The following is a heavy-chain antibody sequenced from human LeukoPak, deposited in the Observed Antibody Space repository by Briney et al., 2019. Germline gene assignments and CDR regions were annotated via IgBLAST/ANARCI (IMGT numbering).Heavy chain of an antibody. Sequence: EASVKVSCKASGYTFTSYDINWVRQATGQGLEWMGWMNPNSGNTGYAQKFQGRVTMTRNTSISTAYMELSSLRSEDTAVYYCATTYYYDSSGYYLLLDYCGQGTLVTVSS. CDR3: ATTYYYDSSGYYLLLDY. CDR2: MNPNSGNT. J-gene: IGHJ4*02. D-gene: IGHD3-22*01. V-gene: IGHV1-8*01. CDR1: GYTFTSYD.